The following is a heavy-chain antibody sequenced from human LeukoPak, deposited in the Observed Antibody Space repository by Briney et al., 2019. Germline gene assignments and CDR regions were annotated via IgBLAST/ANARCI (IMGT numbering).Heavy chain of an antibody. CDR3: AGASYQLPVGNWFDP. J-gene: IGHJ5*02. D-gene: IGHD2-2*01. CDR1: GYSISSGYY. Sequence: PSETLFLTCAVSGYSISSGYYWGWIRQPPGKGLEWIGSIYHSGSTYYNPSLKSRVTISVDTSKNQFSLKLSSVTAADTAVYYCAGASYQLPVGNWFDPWGQGTLVTVSS. V-gene: IGHV4-38-2*01. CDR2: IYHSGST.